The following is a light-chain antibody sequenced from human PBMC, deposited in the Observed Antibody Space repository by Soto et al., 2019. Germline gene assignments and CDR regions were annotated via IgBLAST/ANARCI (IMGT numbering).Light chain of an antibody. CDR2: LEGSGSY. CDR1: SGHSSYI. J-gene: IGLJ3*02. V-gene: IGLV4-60*02. CDR3: ETCDSNTRV. Sequence: QLVLTQSSSASASLGSSVKLTCTLSSGHSSYIIAWHQQQPGKAPRYLMKLEGSGSYNKGSGVPDRFSGSTSGADRYLTISNLQFEDEADYYCETCDSNTRVFGGGTQLTFL.